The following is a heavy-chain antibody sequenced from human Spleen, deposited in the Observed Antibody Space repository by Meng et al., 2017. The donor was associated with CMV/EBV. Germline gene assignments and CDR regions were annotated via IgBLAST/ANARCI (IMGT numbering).Heavy chain of an antibody. J-gene: IGHJ4*02. Sequence: GESLKISCAASGFTFSTYAMSWVRQAPGKGLEWVSIIYRGGSGIYYADSVKGRFTMSRDDSKNTLYLQMNSLRAEDTAVYYCAKDQPSSGYALDYWGQGTLVTVSS. CDR2: IYRGGSGI. CDR3: AKDQPSSGYALDY. V-gene: IGHV3-23*03. D-gene: IGHD5-12*01. CDR1: GFTFSTYA.